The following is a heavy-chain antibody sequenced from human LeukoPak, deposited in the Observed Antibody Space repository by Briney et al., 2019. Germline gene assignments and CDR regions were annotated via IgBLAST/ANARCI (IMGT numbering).Heavy chain of an antibody. CDR1: GGSISSYY. J-gene: IGHJ3*02. CDR3: ASGGYQLHHDAFDI. V-gene: IGHV4-4*07. D-gene: IGHD2-2*01. Sequence: SETLSLTCTVSGGSISSYYWSWIRQPAGKGLEWIGRIYTSGSTNYNPSLKSRVTMSVDTSKNQFSLKLSSVTAADTAVYYCASGGYQLHHDAFDIWGQGTMVTVSS. CDR2: IYTSGST.